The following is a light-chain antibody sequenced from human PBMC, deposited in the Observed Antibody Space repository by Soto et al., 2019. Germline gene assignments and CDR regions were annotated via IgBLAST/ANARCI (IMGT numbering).Light chain of an antibody. CDR3: QHYGSTPWT. V-gene: IGKV3-20*01. Sequence: EVMLTQSPGTLSLSPGERATLSCRASQSVSSSYLAWYEQKPGQAPRLLIYGASNRATDIPDRISGSGSGTDFTLTISRLEAEDFAVYYCQHYGSTPWTFGQGTKVDIK. CDR2: GAS. CDR1: QSVSSSY. J-gene: IGKJ1*01.